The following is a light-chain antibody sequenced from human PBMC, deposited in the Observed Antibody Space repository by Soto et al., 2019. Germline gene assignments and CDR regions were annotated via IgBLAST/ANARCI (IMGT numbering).Light chain of an antibody. Sequence: PGVRATLSCRASQTVTNHLAWYQQKAGQAPRLLIFDASTRASGIPPRFSGSGSGTDFTLTISRVDPDDFAVYYCQQRMNWPLTFGGGTKVDI. CDR2: DAS. J-gene: IGKJ4*01. V-gene: IGKV3-11*01. CDR3: QQRMNWPLT. CDR1: QTVTNH.